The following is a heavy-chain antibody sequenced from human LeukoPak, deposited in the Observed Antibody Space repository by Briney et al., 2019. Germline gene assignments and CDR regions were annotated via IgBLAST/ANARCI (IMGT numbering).Heavy chain of an antibody. J-gene: IGHJ5*02. V-gene: IGHV4-39*01. Sequence: SETLSLTCTVSGVSISSSNSYWGWIRQPPGKGLEWIGSIYYSGYTYYNPSLESRVTISVDTSKNQFSLKLSSVTAADTAVYYCARGQGATVPQVGKNWFDPWGQGTRVTVSS. CDR2: IYYSGYT. CDR1: GVSISSSNSY. D-gene: IGHD1-26*01. CDR3: ARGQGATVPQVGKNWFDP.